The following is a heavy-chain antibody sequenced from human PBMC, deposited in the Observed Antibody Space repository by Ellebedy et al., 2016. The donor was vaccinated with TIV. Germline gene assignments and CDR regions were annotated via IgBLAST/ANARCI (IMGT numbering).Heavy chain of an antibody. J-gene: IGHJ4*02. CDR1: GGTFSSYA. CDR2: IIPIFGTA. Sequence: SVKVSXXASGGTFSSYAISWVRQAPGQGLEWMGGIIPIFGTANYAQKFQGRVTITADESTSTAYMELSSLRSEDTAVYYCARRENAVTTEVYDYWGQGTLVTVSS. V-gene: IGHV1-69*13. D-gene: IGHD4-23*01. CDR3: ARRENAVTTEVYDY.